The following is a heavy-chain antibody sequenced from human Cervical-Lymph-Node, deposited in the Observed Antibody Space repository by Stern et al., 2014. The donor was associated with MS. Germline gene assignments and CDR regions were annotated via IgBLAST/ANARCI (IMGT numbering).Heavy chain of an antibody. D-gene: IGHD3-3*01. CDR2: NNDSGNT. CDR3: ARGGGSGLGFDP. Sequence: QVQLQQWGAGLLKPSETLSLTCAVYGGSFSGFHWSWIRQPPGKGLEWIGENNDSGNTNYSPSLKSRVTISIDKSKNQFFLKLSSVTAADTAVYFCARGGGSGLGFDPWGQGTLVTVSS. CDR1: GGSFSGFH. V-gene: IGHV4-34*01. J-gene: IGHJ5*02.